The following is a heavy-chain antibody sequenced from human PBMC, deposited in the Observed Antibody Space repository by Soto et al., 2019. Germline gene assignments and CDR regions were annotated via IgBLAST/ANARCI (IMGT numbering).Heavy chain of an antibody. V-gene: IGHV4-31*02. CDR2: VYYSGSS. CDR1: GDSISAGASF. D-gene: IGHD2-2*01. Sequence: PSQNLCLTYTVSGDSISAGASFWSWIRQPPGKGLEWIANVYYSGSSYYNPSLKSRLTISVDTTKNQFSLQLKSMTAADTAVYYCAKLSCTSSTCYFPGWFDPWGQGTLVTVS. CDR3: AKLSCTSSTCYFPGWFDP. J-gene: IGHJ5*02.